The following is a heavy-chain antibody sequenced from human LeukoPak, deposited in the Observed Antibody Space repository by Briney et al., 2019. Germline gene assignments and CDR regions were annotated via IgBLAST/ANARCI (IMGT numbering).Heavy chain of an antibody. Sequence: KPSETLSLTCTVSGGSISSSSYYWGWIRQPPGKGLEWIGSIYYSGSTYYNPSLKSRVTISVDTSKNQFSLKLSSVTAADTAVYYRASTGYSYAVNEIHAFDIWGQGTMVTVSS. CDR1: GGSISSSSYY. CDR2: IYYSGST. J-gene: IGHJ3*02. CDR3: ASTGYSYAVNEIHAFDI. V-gene: IGHV4-39*01. D-gene: IGHD5-18*01.